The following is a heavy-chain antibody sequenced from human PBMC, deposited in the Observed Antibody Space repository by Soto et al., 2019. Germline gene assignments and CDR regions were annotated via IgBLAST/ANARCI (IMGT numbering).Heavy chain of an antibody. J-gene: IGHJ4*02. V-gene: IGHV3-9*01. Sequence: EVQLVESGGGLVQPGRSLRLSCAASGFTFDDYAMHWVRQAPGKGLEWVSGISWNSGSIGYADSVKGRFTISRDNAKNSLYLQMNSLRAEDTALYYCAKDYSSSWFPFYFDYWGQGTLVTVS. CDR2: ISWNSGSI. CDR1: GFTFDDYA. D-gene: IGHD6-13*01. CDR3: AKDYSSSWFPFYFDY.